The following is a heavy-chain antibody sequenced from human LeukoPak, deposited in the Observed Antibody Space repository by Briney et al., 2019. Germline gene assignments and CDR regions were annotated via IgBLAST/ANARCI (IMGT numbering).Heavy chain of an antibody. CDR3: PRGSPWTTGAPDY. CDR2: INHSGST. V-gene: IGHV4-34*01. Sequence: SETLSLTCAVYGGSFRGYYWSWIRQPPGKGLEWIGEINHSGSTNYNPSLKSRVTISVDTSKNQFSLKLSSVTAADTAVYYCPRGSPWTTGAPDYWGQGTLVTVFS. CDR1: GGSFRGYY. D-gene: IGHD4-17*01. J-gene: IGHJ4*02.